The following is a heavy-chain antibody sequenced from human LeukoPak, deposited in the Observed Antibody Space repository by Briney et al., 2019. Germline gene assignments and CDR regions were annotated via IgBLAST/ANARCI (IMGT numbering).Heavy chain of an antibody. D-gene: IGHD6-19*01. J-gene: IGHJ4*02. Sequence: ASVKVSCKASGYTFTSYAMHWVRQAPGQRLEWMGWINAGNGNTKYSQKFQGRVTITRDTSASTAYMELSSLRSEDTAVYHCARVLGRIAVAGTLGYWGQGTLVTVSS. V-gene: IGHV1-3*01. CDR3: ARVLGRIAVAGTLGY. CDR1: GYTFTSYA. CDR2: INAGNGNT.